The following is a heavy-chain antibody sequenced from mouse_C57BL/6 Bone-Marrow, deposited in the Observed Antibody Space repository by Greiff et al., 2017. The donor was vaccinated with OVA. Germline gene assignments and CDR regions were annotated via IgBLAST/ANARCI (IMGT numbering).Heavy chain of an antibody. Sequence: EVKLLESGPGLVKPSQTVFLTCTVTGISITTGNYRWSWIRQFPGNKLEWIGYIYYSGTITYNPSLTSRTTITRDTPKNQFFLEMNSLTAEDTATYYCARDSYDGSSYFDWYFDVWGTGTTVTVSS. J-gene: IGHJ1*03. CDR3: ARDSYDGSSYFDWYFDV. CDR1: GISITTGNYR. CDR2: IYYSGTI. D-gene: IGHD1-1*01. V-gene: IGHV3-5*01.